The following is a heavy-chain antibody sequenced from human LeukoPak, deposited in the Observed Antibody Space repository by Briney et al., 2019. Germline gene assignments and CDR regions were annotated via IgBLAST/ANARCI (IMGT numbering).Heavy chain of an antibody. Sequence: GGSLRLSCAASGFTFSSYAMSWVRQAPGKGLEWVSAISGSGANTYYADSAKGRFTISRDNSKNTLYLQMNSLRGEDTAVYYCARDNPYDYVWGSYRGYFDYWGQGTLVTVSS. D-gene: IGHD3-16*01. CDR2: ISGSGANT. V-gene: IGHV3-23*01. CDR3: ARDNPYDYVWGSYRGYFDY. CDR1: GFTFSSYA. J-gene: IGHJ4*02.